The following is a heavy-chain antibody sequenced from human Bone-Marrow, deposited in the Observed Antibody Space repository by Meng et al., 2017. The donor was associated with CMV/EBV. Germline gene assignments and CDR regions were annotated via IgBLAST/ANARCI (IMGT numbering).Heavy chain of an antibody. D-gene: IGHD4-23*01. CDR3: AGVGKPTVVTGQFDY. Sequence: SVKVSCKASGYTFTGYNIHWVRQAPGQGLEWMGGIIPILGIANYAQKFQGRVTITADKSTSTAYMELSSLRSEDTAVYYCAGVGKPTVVTGQFDYWGQGTLVAVSS. CDR1: GYTFTGYN. V-gene: IGHV1-69*10. J-gene: IGHJ4*02. CDR2: IIPILGIA.